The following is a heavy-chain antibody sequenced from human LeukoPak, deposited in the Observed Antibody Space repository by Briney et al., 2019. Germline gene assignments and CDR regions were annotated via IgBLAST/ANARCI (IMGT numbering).Heavy chain of an antibody. V-gene: IGHV3-20*04. CDR3: ARVKYCGGDCYSNSEFDY. CDR2: INWNGGST. Sequence: GGSLRLSCAASGFTFDDYGMSWVRQAPGKGLEWVSGINWNGGSTGYADSVKGRFTISRDNAKNSLYLQMNSLRAEDTALYYCARVKYCGGDCYSNSEFDYWGQGTLVTVSS. D-gene: IGHD2-21*02. CDR1: GFTFDDYG. J-gene: IGHJ4*02.